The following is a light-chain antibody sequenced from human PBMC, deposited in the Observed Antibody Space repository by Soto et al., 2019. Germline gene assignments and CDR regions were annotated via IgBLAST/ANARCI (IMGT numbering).Light chain of an antibody. V-gene: IGKV3-20*01. J-gene: IGKJ1*01. CDR3: QHYNSYSEA. CDR2: GAS. Sequence: EIVLTQSPGTLSVSPGGGATLSCRSSQTVGKNYLAWYQQRPGQAPRLLIHGASSRATGIPDRFSGSGSGTEFTLTISSLQPDDFATYYCQHYNSYSEAFGQGTKVDIK. CDR1: QTVGKNY.